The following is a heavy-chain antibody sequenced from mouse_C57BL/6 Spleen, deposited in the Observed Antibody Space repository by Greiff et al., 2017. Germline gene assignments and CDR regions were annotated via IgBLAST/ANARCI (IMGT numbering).Heavy chain of an antibody. CDR2: IHPNSGST. Sequence: QVQLQQSGAELVKPGASVKLSCKASGYTFTSYWMHWVKQRPGQGLEWIGMIHPNSGSTNYNEKFKSKATLTVDKSSSTAYMQLSSLTSEDSAVDYCARAGSSFYYYAMDYWGQGTSVTVSS. J-gene: IGHJ4*01. CDR1: GYTFTSYW. CDR3: ARAGSSFYYYAMDY. D-gene: IGHD1-1*01. V-gene: IGHV1-64*01.